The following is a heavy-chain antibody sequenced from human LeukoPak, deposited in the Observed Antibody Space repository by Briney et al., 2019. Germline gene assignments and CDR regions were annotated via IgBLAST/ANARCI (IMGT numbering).Heavy chain of an antibody. J-gene: IGHJ3*01. Sequence: GESLKILCNNSGYSFTSYWIAWGRRMPGKGREGLGIIYPGDSDTRYSPTFQGKITMSTDKSISTAYLQSSSLKASDTGMYFCARHDLQRGSGHLAFDFWGQGTMVTVSS. CDR2: IYPGDSDT. CDR3: ARHDLQRGSGHLAFDF. V-gene: IGHV5-51*01. D-gene: IGHD2-15*01. CDR1: GYSFTSYW.